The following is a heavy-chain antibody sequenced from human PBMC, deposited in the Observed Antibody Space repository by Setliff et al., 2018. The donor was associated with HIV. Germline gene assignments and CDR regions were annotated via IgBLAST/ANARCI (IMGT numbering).Heavy chain of an antibody. CDR3: ARLRISGWDLDY. Sequence: SETLSLTCGVSGYSISSGYFWGWIRQPPGKGLEWIGSIYHSVSTYCNPSFKSRVTISLDTSKNQFSLKLTSVTAADTAGYYCARLRISGWDLDYWGQGTLVTVSS. J-gene: IGHJ4*02. D-gene: IGHD6-19*01. V-gene: IGHV4-38-2*01. CDR1: GYSISSGYF. CDR2: IYHSVST.